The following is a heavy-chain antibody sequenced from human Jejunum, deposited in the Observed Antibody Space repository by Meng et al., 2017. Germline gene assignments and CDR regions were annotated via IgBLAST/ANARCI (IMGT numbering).Heavy chain of an antibody. CDR2: ISPYNSNT. J-gene: IGHJ6*04. V-gene: IGHV1-18*01. D-gene: IGHD5-24*01. CDR3: AGDGLEKESYDLDV. CDR1: GYNFFTYG. Sequence: ASVKVSCKPSGYNFFTYGISWVRQAPGQGLEWMGWISPYNSNTNYAQKLQDRVTLTVDKTTNTAYMELKYLKSEDTGVCYCAGDGLEKESYDLDVWGMGTTVTVSS.